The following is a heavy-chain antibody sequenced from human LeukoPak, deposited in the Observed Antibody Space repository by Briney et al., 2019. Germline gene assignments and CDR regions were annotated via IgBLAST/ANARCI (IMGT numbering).Heavy chain of an antibody. CDR1: GGSISSSNW. J-gene: IGHJ5*02. D-gene: IGHD2-8*01. V-gene: IGHV4-4*02. CDR2: IYHSGST. Sequence: SETLSLTCAVSGGSISSSNWWSWVRQPPGKGLEWIGEIYHSGSTNYNPSLKSRVTISVDKSKNQFSLKLSSVTAADTAVYYCAQNGQSGFSFDPWGQGTLVTVSS. CDR3: AQNGQSGFSFDP.